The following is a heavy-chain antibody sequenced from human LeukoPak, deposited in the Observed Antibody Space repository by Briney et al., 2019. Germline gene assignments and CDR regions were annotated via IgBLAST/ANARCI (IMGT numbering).Heavy chain of an antibody. CDR1: GFTFSSYA. J-gene: IGHJ3*02. V-gene: IGHV3-30-3*01. CDR3: ARGHGSGNAFDI. D-gene: IGHD3-10*01. CDR2: ISYDGSNK. Sequence: GGSLRLSCAASGFTFSSYAMHWVRQAPGKGLEWVAVISYDGSNKYYADSVKGRFTISRDNSKNTLYLQMNSLRAEDTAVYYCARGHGSGNAFDIWGQGTMVTVSS.